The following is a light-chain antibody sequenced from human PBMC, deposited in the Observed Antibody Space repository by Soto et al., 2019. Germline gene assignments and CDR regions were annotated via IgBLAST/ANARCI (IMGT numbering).Light chain of an antibody. CDR2: GAS. V-gene: IGKV3-20*01. CDR3: QQYGNTPSIT. CDR1: QSVSSSY. J-gene: IGKJ5*01. Sequence: EILLTQSPGTLSLYPGERATLSCRASQSVSSSYLAWYQQKPGQAPRLLIYGASSRATGIPDRFSGSGSGTDSTLTISRLEPEDFAVYYCQQYGNTPSITFGQGTRLEIK.